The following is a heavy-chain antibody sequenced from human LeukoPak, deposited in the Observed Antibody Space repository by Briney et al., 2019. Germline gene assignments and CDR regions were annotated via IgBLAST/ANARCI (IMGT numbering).Heavy chain of an antibody. CDR1: GYRFTTYW. CDR3: ARHFSVDSTSSHFDY. Sequence: GESLKISCKASGYRFTTYWIGWVRQLPGKGLEWVGFIYPGESQIRYSPSFQGQVTISADKSISTAYLQWSSLKASDTAMYYCARHFSVDSTSSHFDYWGQGTWVTVSS. CDR2: IYPGESQI. J-gene: IGHJ4*02. D-gene: IGHD2-2*01. V-gene: IGHV5-51*01.